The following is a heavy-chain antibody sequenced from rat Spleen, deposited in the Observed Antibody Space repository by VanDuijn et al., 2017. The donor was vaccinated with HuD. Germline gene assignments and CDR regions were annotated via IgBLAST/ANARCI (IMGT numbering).Heavy chain of an antibody. V-gene: IGHV5-31*01. CDR3: TRRGPYYSSYIYYWYFDF. J-gene: IGHJ1*01. CDR2: ITNTGGSI. CDR1: GFTFNNYW. D-gene: IGHD1-2*01. Sequence: EVQLVESGGGLVQPGRSMKLSCAASGFTFNNYWMSWIRQAPGKGLEWVASITNTGGSIYYPDSVKGRFTISRDNAQNTLYLQMNSLRSEDTATYYCTRRGPYYSSYIYYWYFDFWGPGTMVTVSS.